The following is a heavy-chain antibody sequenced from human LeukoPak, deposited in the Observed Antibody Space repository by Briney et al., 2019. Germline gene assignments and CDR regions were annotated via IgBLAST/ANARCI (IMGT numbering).Heavy chain of an antibody. J-gene: IGHJ4*02. Sequence: ASVKVSCKVSGYTLTELSMHWVRQAPGKGLEWMGGFDPEDGETIYAQKFQGRVTMTEDTSTDTAYMELSSLRSEDTAVYYCATPKLAYCGGDCYRYYFDYWGQGTLVTVSS. D-gene: IGHD2-21*01. CDR2: FDPEDGET. V-gene: IGHV1-24*01. CDR3: ATPKLAYCGGDCYRYYFDY. CDR1: GYTLTELS.